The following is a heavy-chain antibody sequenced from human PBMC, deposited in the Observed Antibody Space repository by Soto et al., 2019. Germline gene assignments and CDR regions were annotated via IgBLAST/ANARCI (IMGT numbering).Heavy chain of an antibody. D-gene: IGHD2-2*01. V-gene: IGHV3-9*01. J-gene: IGHJ4*01. CDR2: ISWNSGRI. CDR1: GFTFDDYA. CDR3: ASPDCVVVAISFDY. Sequence: GGSLRLSCAASGFTFDDYAMYWVRQVPGKGLEWVSGISWNSGRIGYADSVKGRFTISRDNAKNSLFLQMNGLRAEDTAVYYCASPDCVVVAISFDYWGRGTLVTVSS.